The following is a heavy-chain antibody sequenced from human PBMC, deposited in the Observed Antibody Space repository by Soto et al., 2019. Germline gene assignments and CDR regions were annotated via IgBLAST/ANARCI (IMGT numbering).Heavy chain of an antibody. CDR3: ALGSSWYDYYYGMDV. CDR2: ISAYNGNT. Sequence: QVQLVQSGAEVKKPGSSVKVSCKASGGTFSSYAISWVRQAPGQGLEWMGWISAYNGNTNYAQKLQGRVTMTTDTSTSTAYMELRSLRSDDTAVYYCALGSSWYDYYYGMDVWGQGTTVTVSS. CDR1: GGTFSSYA. J-gene: IGHJ6*02. V-gene: IGHV1-18*01. D-gene: IGHD6-13*01.